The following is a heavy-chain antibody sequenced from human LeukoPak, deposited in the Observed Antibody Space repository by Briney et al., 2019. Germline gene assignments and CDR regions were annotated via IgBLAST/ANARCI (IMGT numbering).Heavy chain of an antibody. J-gene: IGHJ4*02. CDR1: GYTFTSYY. V-gene: IGHV1-46*01. Sequence: ASVNVSCKASGYTFTSYYMHWVRQAPGQGLEWMGIINPSGGSTSYAQKFQGRVTMTRDTSTSTVYMELSSLRSEDTAVYYCARSVTMVRGVIITLTTTPFDYWGQGTLVTVSS. CDR3: ARSVTMVRGVIITLTTTPFDY. D-gene: IGHD3-10*01. CDR2: INPSGGST.